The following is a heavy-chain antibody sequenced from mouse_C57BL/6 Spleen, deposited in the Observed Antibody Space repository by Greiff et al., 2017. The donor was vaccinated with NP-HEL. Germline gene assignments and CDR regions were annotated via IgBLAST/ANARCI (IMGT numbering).Heavy chain of an antibody. CDR2: FYPGSGSI. D-gene: IGHD2-2*01. J-gene: IGHJ2*01. V-gene: IGHV1-62-2*01. CDR3: ARQVYYGYDQRYFDY. Sequence: QVQLKQSGAELVKPGASVKLSCKASGYTFTEYTIHWVKQRSGQGLEWIGWFYPGSGSIKYNEKFKDKATLTADKSSSTVYMELSRLTSEDSAVYFCARQVYYGYDQRYFDYWGQGTTLTVSS. CDR1: GYTFTEYT.